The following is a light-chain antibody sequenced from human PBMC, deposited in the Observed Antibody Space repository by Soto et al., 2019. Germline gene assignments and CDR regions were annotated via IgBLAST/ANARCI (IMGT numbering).Light chain of an antibody. CDR2: AAS. Sequence: DIQMTQSPSSLSASVEDRVIITCRASQSISNHLNWYQQKPGKAPKLLIFAASSLQSGVPSRFSGSRSGPDFTLTISSLQTEDYATYYCQQSYNAPFNFGPGTKVDIK. CDR1: QSISNH. V-gene: IGKV1-39*01. CDR3: QQSYNAPFN. J-gene: IGKJ3*01.